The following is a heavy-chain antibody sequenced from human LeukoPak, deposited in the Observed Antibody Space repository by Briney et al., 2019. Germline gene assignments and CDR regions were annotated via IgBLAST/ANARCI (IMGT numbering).Heavy chain of an antibody. J-gene: IGHJ4*02. D-gene: IGHD1-26*01. CDR3: ARERLGGSYYRPVEY. CDR2: IYTTGST. Sequence: PSETLSLTCTVSGGPITNGGYYWSWIRQPAGKGLEWIGRIYTTGSTNYNPSLKSRVTISLDTSKNQFSLKLSSVSAEDTALYYCARERLGGSYYRPVEYWGQGTLVTVSS. CDR1: GGPITNGGYY. V-gene: IGHV4-61*02.